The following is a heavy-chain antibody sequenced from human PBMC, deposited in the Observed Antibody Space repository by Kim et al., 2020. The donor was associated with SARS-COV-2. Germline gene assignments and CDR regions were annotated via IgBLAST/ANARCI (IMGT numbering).Heavy chain of an antibody. CDR3: PRGYTYGPDS. D-gene: IGHD5-18*01. J-gene: IGHJ1*01. CDR2: IRRRTSGGTA. V-gene: IGHV3-49*03. CDR1: GFTFVEYA. Sequence: GGSLRLSCATSGFTFVEYAMSWFRQVPGKGLEWVSSIRRRTSGGTANYAASVMDRFTISRDDSKSIAYLQMNGLKTDDTAVYYCPRGYTYGPDSWGQATL.